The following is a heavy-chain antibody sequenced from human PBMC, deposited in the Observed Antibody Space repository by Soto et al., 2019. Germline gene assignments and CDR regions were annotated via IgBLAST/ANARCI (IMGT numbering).Heavy chain of an antibody. J-gene: IGHJ3*02. V-gene: IGHV4-61*05. CDR1: GGSITYINNHH. D-gene: IGHD3-16*01. CDR3: ANLDMITFGGIIGPNDEFDI. Sequence: SETLSLTCTVSGGSITYINNHHCSWFRLPPGKGLEWIGYISDIAYTYYNPSLKSRVAISGDTSKNQFSLRLSSVTAADTAVYYCANLDMITFGGIIGPNDEFDIWGQGTMVTVSS. CDR2: ISDIAYT.